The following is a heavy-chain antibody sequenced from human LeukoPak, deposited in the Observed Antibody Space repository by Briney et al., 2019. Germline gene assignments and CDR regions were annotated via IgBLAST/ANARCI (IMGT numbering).Heavy chain of an antibody. CDR3: ATYRQVLLPFES. Sequence: GGSLRLSCAASGFTFSSYEMNWVRQAPGKGLEWVSYISSSGSAIYYADSVKGRFTISRDNAKNSLYLQMNSLRAEDTAVYYCATYRQVLLPFESWGQGTLVTVSS. CDR1: GFTFSSYE. V-gene: IGHV3-48*03. CDR2: ISSSGSAI. D-gene: IGHD2-8*02. J-gene: IGHJ4*02.